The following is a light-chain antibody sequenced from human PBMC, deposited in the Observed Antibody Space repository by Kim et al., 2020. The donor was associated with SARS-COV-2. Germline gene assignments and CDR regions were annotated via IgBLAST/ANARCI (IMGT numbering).Light chain of an antibody. CDR1: SLRSYY. CDR2: GKN. CDR3: NSRDSSGNHWV. V-gene: IGLV3-19*01. Sequence: LGQTVRITCQGDSLRSYYASWYQQKPGQAPVLVIYGKNNRPSGIPDRFSGSSSGNTASLTITGAQAGDEADYYCNSRDSSGNHWVFGGGTQLTVL. J-gene: IGLJ3*02.